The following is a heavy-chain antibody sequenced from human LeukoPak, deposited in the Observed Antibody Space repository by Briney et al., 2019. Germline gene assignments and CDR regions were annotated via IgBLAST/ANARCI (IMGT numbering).Heavy chain of an antibody. Sequence: GGSLRLSCAVSGFTLRNYAIHWVRQAPGKGLQWVAFISYDAAVKFYADSVRGRFTVSRDNSRNTLSLQMNSLRPDDTAVYYCARDFSTWYSIDYWGRGTLVTVSS. CDR3: ARDFSTWYSIDY. J-gene: IGHJ4*02. CDR2: ISYDAAVK. D-gene: IGHD2-21*02. CDR1: GFTLRNYA. V-gene: IGHV3-30-3*01.